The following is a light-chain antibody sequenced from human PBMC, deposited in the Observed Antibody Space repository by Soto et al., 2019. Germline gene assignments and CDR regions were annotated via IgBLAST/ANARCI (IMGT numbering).Light chain of an antibody. CDR3: QQYASSPLT. Sequence: ETVLTQSPGTLSLSPGERATLSCRASQNVGRNYVVWYQQKPGQAPRVLIYGASSRATGIPARFSGSESGTDFTLTISRLEPEDFAVYYCQQYASSPLTFGGGTKVEVK. J-gene: IGKJ4*01. CDR2: GAS. V-gene: IGKV3-20*01. CDR1: QNVGRNY.